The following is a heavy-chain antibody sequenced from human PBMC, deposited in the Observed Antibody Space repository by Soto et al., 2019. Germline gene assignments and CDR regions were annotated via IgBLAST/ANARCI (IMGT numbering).Heavy chain of an antibody. CDR1: GGSVSSGSYY. Sequence: SETLSLTCTVSGGSVSSGSYYWSWIRQPPGKGLEWIGYIYYSGSTNYNPSLKSRVTISVDTSKNQFSMKLSSVTAADTAVYYCARDYSSSWFDPWGQGTLVTVSS. J-gene: IGHJ5*02. V-gene: IGHV4-61*01. D-gene: IGHD6-13*01. CDR3: ARDYSSSWFDP. CDR2: IYYSGST.